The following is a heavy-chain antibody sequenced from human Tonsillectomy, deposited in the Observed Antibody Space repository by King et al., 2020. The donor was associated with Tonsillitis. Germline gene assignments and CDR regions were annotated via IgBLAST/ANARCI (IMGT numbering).Heavy chain of an antibody. CDR2: ISSSSSYI. CDR3: ARAGGSQLAFDI. V-gene: IGHV3-21*01. Sequence: VQLVESGGGLVKPGGSLRLSCAASGFTFSSYSMNWVRQAPGNGLEWVSSISSSSSYIYYADSVKGRFTISRDNAKNSLYLQMNSLRAEDTAVYYCARAGGSQLAFDIWGQGTMVTVSS. CDR1: GFTFSSYS. J-gene: IGHJ3*02. D-gene: IGHD1-26*01.